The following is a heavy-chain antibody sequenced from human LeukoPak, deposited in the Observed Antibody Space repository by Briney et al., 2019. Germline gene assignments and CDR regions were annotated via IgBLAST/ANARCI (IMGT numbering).Heavy chain of an antibody. CDR1: GGSVSSGTYY. CDR2: IYYTGST. V-gene: IGHV4-61*01. D-gene: IGHD3-10*01. J-gene: IGHJ4*02. Sequence: SETLSPTCTVSGGSVSSGTYYWSWIRQPPGQGLEWIGYIYYTGSTNYNPSLKSRLTISVDTSKNQFSLKLSSVTAADTAVYYCARRGGSGRSFDYWGQGTLVTVSS. CDR3: ARRGGSGRSFDY.